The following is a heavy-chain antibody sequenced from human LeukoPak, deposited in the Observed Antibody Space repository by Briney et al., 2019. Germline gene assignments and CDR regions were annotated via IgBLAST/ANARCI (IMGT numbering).Heavy chain of an antibody. CDR2: INPNSGGT. J-gene: IGHJ5*02. D-gene: IGHD5-18*01. CDR1: GYTFTGYY. Sequence: ASVKVSCKASGYTFTGYYMHWVRRAPGQGLEWMGWINPNSGGTNYAQKFQGRVTVTRDTSISTAYMELSRLRSDDTAVYYCARGRIQLWLWWFDPWGQGTLVTVSS. CDR3: ARGRIQLWLWWFDP. V-gene: IGHV1-2*02.